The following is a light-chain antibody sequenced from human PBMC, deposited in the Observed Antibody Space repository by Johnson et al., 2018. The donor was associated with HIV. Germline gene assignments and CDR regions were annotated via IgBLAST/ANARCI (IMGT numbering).Light chain of an antibody. CDR1: SSNIGNNY. CDR2: DNN. Sequence: QLVLTQPPPVSAAPGQTVTISCSGSSSNIGNNYVSWYQQLPGTVPKLLIYDNNKRPSGIPDRFSGSKSGTSATLGITGLQTGDEADYYCGTWDSGLGAVYVFGPGTKVTVL. CDR3: GTWDSGLGAVYV. V-gene: IGLV1-51*01. J-gene: IGLJ1*01.